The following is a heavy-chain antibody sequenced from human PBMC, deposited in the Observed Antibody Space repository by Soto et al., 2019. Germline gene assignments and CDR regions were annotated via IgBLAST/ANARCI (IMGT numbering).Heavy chain of an antibody. CDR2: IYYSGST. CDR3: ARANHDFWSGYSSHYYYYMDV. J-gene: IGHJ6*03. V-gene: IGHV4-59*01. CDR1: GGSISSYY. D-gene: IGHD3-3*01. Sequence: SETLSLTCTVSGGSISSYYWSWIRQPPGKGLEWIGYIYYSGSTNYNPSLKSRVTISVDTSKNQFSLKLSSVTAADTAVYYCARANHDFWSGYSSHYYYYMDVWGKGTTVTVSS.